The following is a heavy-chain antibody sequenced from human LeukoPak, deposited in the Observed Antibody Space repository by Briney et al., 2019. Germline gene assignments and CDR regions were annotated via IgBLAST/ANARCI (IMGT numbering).Heavy chain of an antibody. D-gene: IGHD3-10*01. J-gene: IGHJ4*02. Sequence: SETLSLTCTVSCGSISSGGYYWSWIRQHPGKGLEWIGYIYYSGSTYYNPSLKSRVTIPVDTSKNQFFLKLSSVTAADTAVYYCARVAYYYGSGSYYFDYWGQGTLVNVSS. CDR1: CGSISSGGYY. CDR2: IYYSGST. V-gene: IGHV4-31*03. CDR3: ARVAYYYGSGSYYFDY.